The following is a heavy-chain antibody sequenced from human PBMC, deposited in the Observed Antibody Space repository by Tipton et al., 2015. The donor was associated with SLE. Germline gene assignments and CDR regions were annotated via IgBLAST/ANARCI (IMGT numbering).Heavy chain of an antibody. Sequence: TLSLTCAVYGGSFSGYYWSWIRQPPGKGLEWTGEINHSGSTNYNPSLKSRVTISIDTPKNQFSLKLNSVTAADTAVYYCARTDYDFWSGLYRVYYYMDVWGKGTTVTVSS. CDR1: GGSFSGYY. D-gene: IGHD3-3*01. CDR3: ARTDYDFWSGLYRVYYYMDV. CDR2: INHSGST. J-gene: IGHJ6*03. V-gene: IGHV4-34*01.